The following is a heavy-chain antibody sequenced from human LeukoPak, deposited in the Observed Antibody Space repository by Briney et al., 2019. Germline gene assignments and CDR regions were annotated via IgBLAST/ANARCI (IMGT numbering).Heavy chain of an antibody. CDR1: GFTFSSYS. V-gene: IGHV3-21*01. D-gene: IGHD5-18*01. J-gene: IGHJ4*02. CDR2: ITTSSSYI. CDR3: ARDLGGYSYGSHFDY. Sequence: GGSLRLSCAASGFTFSSYSMNWVRQAPGKGLEWVSSITTSSSYIYYADSVKGRFTISRDNAKNSLYLQMNSLRAEDTAVYYCARDLGGYSYGSHFDYWGQGTLVTVSS.